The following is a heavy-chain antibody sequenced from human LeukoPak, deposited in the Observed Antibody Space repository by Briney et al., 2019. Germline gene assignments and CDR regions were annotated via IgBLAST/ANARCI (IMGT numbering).Heavy chain of an antibody. CDR1: GGSISGYY. CDR3: ARSIHHRLGY. Sequence: PSETLPLTCTVSGGSISGYYWNWVRQPPGKGLEWIGFIYYTGSTKYNPSLKGRVTISLDTSKKQFSLKLTSVTAADTAVYYCARSIHHRLGYWGQGTLGTVSS. CDR2: IYYTGST. V-gene: IGHV4-59*08. J-gene: IGHJ4*02.